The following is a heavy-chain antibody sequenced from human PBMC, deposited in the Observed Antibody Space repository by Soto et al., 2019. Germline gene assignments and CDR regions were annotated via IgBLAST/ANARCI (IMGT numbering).Heavy chain of an antibody. CDR3: VRLGYYYGMDV. V-gene: IGHV4-31*03. Sequence: PSETLSLTCTVSGGSISIGGYYWSWIRQHPGKGLEWIGYIYYSGSTYYNPSLKSRVTISVDTSKNQFSLKLSSVTAADTAVYYCVRLGYYYGMDVWGQGTTVTVSS. J-gene: IGHJ6*02. D-gene: IGHD6-19*01. CDR1: GGSISIGGYY. CDR2: IYYSGST.